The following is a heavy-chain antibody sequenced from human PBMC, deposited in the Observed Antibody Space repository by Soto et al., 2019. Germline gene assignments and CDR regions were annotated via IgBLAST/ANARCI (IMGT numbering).Heavy chain of an antibody. V-gene: IGHV3-23*01. CDR2: SSGSGGST. Sequence: GGSLRLSCVASGFTFSSYAMSWVRQAPGKGLEWVSGSSGSGGSTYYADSVKGRFTISRDNSKNTLYLQMNSLRGEDTAVYYCAKSVSGWYSYDYWGQGTLVTVSS. D-gene: IGHD6-19*01. CDR1: GFTFSSYA. J-gene: IGHJ4*02. CDR3: AKSVSGWYSYDY.